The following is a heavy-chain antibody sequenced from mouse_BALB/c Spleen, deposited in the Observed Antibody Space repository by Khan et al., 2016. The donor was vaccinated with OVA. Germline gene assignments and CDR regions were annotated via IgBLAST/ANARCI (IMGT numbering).Heavy chain of an antibody. CDR3: ARKDYYDYDPFPY. D-gene: IGHD2-4*01. CDR2: ISYSGNI. J-gene: IGHJ3*01. Sequence: EVQLQESGPGLVKPSQSLSLTYTVTGYSITSEYTWNWIRQFPGNTLEWMGFISYSGNIRYNPSLKSRISITRDTSRNQFFLQLNSVTSDDTATYFCARKDYYDYDPFPYWGQGTLVTVSA. V-gene: IGHV3-2*02. CDR1: GYSITSEYT.